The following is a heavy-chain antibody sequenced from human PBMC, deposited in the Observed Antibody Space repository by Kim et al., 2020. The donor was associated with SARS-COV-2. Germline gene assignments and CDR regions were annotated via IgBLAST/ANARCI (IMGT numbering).Heavy chain of an antibody. CDR2: IYYSGST. CDR3: ARELATYDFWNAYDADYYYGMPV. CDR1: GDPVSSGRYF. J-gene: IGHJ6*04. V-gene: IGHV4-61*01. Sequence: SETLSLTCTVSGDPVSSGRYFWTWIRHAPGKGLEFIGYIYYSGSTSYNPSLGGRATILMDKAKNQLSLKVRSVTPADTAVYYCARELATYDFWNAYDADYYYGMPVWGEGARLIVSS. D-gene: IGHD3-3*01.